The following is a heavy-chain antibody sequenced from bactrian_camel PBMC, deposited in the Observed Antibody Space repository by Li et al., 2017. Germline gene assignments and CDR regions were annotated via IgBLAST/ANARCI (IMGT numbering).Heavy chain of an antibody. V-gene: IGHV3S53*01. J-gene: IGHJ4*01. CDR1: QSTYRSIC. CDR3: AARQPCRVWLGYEDPGEYNI. D-gene: IGHD5*01. CDR2: IDSNGVT. Sequence: HVQLVESGGGTVQAGGSLTLSCTASQSTYRSICMAWFRQAPGAKRETVATIDSNGVTKVADSVKARFTASKDNDKKTWYLRMNNLKPEDTAIYYCAARQPCRVWLGYEDPGEYNIWGQGTQVTVS.